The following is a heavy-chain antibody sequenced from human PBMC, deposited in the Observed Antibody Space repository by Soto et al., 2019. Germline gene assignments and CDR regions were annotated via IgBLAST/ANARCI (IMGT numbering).Heavy chain of an antibody. CDR2: IYWDDDK. CDR3: AHAYGGTSWPNDAFDV. V-gene: IGHV2-5*02. D-gene: IGHD2-2*01. Sequence: QITLKESGPTLVKPTQTLTLTCTFSGFSLSADGVGVGWIHQPPGKALEWLALIYWDDDKRYRPSLKSRLTITKDSSKNQVVLTMTNMDPVDTATYYCAHAYGGTSWPNDAFDVWGQGTVVTVSS. CDR1: GFSLSADGVG. J-gene: IGHJ3*01.